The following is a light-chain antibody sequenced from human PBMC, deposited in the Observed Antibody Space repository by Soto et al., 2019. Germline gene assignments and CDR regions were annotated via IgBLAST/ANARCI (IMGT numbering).Light chain of an antibody. Sequence: ENVFTQSPGPPSLSPGEKATPSCRAPQSVNSDYLAWYQQRPGQAPRLLMHGASSRATGIPDRFSGSGSGADFILTISRLEPEDFAVYYCYHYAYSQFAFGPGTKVDIK. CDR3: YHYAYSQFA. CDR2: GAS. CDR1: QSVNSDY. J-gene: IGKJ3*01. V-gene: IGKV3-20*01.